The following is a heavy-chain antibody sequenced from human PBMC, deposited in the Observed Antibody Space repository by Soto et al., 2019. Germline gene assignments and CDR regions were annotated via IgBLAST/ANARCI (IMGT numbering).Heavy chain of an antibody. CDR1: GFTFSGFW. D-gene: IGHD1-26*01. V-gene: IGHV3-74*01. Sequence: EVQLVESGGGLVQPGGSLRLSCAASGFTFSGFWMHCVRQAPGKGLVWVSRTNNDGSVTDYADSVKGRFTISRDNAENTLYLQMNSLRAEDAAVYYCTRDIGGASSTWGQGTLVTVSS. J-gene: IGHJ5*02. CDR3: TRDIGGASST. CDR2: TNNDGSVT.